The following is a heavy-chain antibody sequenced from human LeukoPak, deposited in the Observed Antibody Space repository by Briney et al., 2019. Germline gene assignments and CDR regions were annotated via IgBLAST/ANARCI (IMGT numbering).Heavy chain of an antibody. Sequence: PSETLSLTCTVSGGSISSYYWGWIRQPPAKGLAWVGLRYYCGSTNYNPSTKSRVTISVATSKSQFSLKMSSVTAADAGVYYCARRMYYYDSSGYGGYWLDLWGQGTLVTLSS. V-gene: IGHV4-59*08. CDR2: RYYCGST. CDR1: GGSISSYY. D-gene: IGHD3-22*01. CDR3: ARRMYYYDSSGYGGYWLDL. J-gene: IGHJ5*02.